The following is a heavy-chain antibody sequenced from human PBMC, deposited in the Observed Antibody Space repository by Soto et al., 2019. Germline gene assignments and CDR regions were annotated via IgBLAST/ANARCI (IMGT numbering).Heavy chain of an antibody. V-gene: IGHV3-66*01. J-gene: IGHJ5*02. Sequence: EVQLVESGGGLVQPGGSLRLSCAASGFSVSSSYLYWVRQAPGEGLEWVSSIYLSGSTHYTDSVKGRFSISRDNSKNTLYLQMTSLGAEDTALYYCVRGKVGTNPNWLDPWGQGSLVTVPS. CDR1: GFSVSSSY. CDR2: IYLSGST. D-gene: IGHD2-21*02. CDR3: VRGKVGTNPNWLDP.